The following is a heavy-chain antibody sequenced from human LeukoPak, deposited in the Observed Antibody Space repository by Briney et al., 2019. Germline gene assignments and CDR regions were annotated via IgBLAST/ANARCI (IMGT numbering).Heavy chain of an antibody. V-gene: IGHV3-7*01. Sequence: GGSLRLSCAASGFTFSSYWMSWVRQAPGKGLEWVANIKQDGSEKYYVDSVKGRFTISRDNAKNSLYLEMNSLRAEDTAVYYCARDDSSGNDAFDIWGQGTMVTVSS. CDR2: IKQDGSEK. J-gene: IGHJ3*02. CDR1: GFTFSSYW. CDR3: ARDDSSGNDAFDI. D-gene: IGHD3-22*01.